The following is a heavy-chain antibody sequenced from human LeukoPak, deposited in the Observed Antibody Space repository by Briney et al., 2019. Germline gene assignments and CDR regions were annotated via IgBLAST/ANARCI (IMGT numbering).Heavy chain of an antibody. J-gene: IGHJ5*02. Sequence: PGGSLRLSCAASGFTFDDYTMHWVRQAPGKGLEWVSGISPSGSISYYADSVKGRFTISRDNSKNTVSLQMNSLRAEDTALYYCARDLDWGAFDAWGQGTLVTVSS. D-gene: IGHD3-9*01. CDR2: ISPSGSIS. V-gene: IGHV3-23*01. CDR3: ARDLDWGAFDA. CDR1: GFTFDDYT.